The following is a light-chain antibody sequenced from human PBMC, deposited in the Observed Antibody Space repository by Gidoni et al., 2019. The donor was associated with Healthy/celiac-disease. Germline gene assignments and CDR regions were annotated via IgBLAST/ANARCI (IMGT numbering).Light chain of an antibody. V-gene: IGKV3-11*01. CDR3: QQRSNWRYT. CDR1: QSVSSY. CDR2: DAS. J-gene: IGKJ2*01. Sequence: EIVLTQSPATLSLSPGERATLSCRASQSVSSYLAWYQQKPGQAPRLLIYDASNRATGIPARFSGSGSGTYFTLTISLLEPEDFAVYYCQQRSNWRYTFGQGTKLEIK.